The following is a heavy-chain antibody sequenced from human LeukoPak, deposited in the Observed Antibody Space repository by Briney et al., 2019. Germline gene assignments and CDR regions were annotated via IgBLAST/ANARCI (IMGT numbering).Heavy chain of an antibody. CDR2: ISWNSGSI. V-gene: IGHV3-9*01. D-gene: IGHD3-22*01. CDR3: AKEWGAYYDSSGYGVDY. Sequence: PGGSLRLSCAASGFTFDDYAMHWVRQAPGKGLEGDSGISWNSGSIGYADSVKGRFTISRDNAKNSLYLQMNSLRAEDTALYYCAKEWGAYYDSSGYGVDYWGQGTLVTVSS. CDR1: GFTFDDYA. J-gene: IGHJ4*02.